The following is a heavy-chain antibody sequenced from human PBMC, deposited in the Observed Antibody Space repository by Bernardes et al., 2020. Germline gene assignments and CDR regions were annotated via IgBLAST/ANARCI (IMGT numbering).Heavy chain of an antibody. CDR3: ASAANGVPYDATDF. CDR1: GTITSSSV. J-gene: IGHJ3*01. V-gene: IGHV3-23*01. Sequence: GGFLIPSNTASGTITSSSVMNWVRQAPGKGLEWVSTISGSGGSTYSADSEKGRFTISSDNSKNTVYLQMDRLGADDTAVYCCASAANGVPYDATDFWGKGTMVIVSS. CDR2: ISGSGGST. D-gene: IGHD2-8*01.